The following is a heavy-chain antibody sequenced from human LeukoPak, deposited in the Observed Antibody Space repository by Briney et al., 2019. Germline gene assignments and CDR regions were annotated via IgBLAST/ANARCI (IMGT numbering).Heavy chain of an antibody. Sequence: SETLSLTCTVSGGSINSYYWSWIRQPPGKGLEWIGYIHNSGSANYNPSLKSRVTMSVDASKNQFSLKLSSVTAADTAVYYCARRGGVGIGGRPSNYYYMDVWGKGTTVTVSS. CDR2: IHNSGSA. CDR1: GGSINSYY. CDR3: ARRGGVGIGGRPSNYYYMDV. J-gene: IGHJ6*03. V-gene: IGHV4-4*09. D-gene: IGHD6-6*01.